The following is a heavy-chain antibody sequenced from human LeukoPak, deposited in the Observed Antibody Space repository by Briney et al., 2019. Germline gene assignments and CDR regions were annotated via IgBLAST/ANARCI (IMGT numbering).Heavy chain of an antibody. CDR2: IYTSGST. CDR3: ARAGYDSSGYYPYYFDY. J-gene: IGHJ4*02. D-gene: IGHD3-22*01. CDR1: GGSISSYY. Sequence: SETLSLTCTVSGGSISSYYWSWIRQPAGKGLEWIGRIYTSGSTNYNPSLKSRVTISVDKSKNQFSLKLSSVTAADTAVYYCARAGYDSSGYYPYYFDYWGQGTLVTVSS. V-gene: IGHV4-4*07.